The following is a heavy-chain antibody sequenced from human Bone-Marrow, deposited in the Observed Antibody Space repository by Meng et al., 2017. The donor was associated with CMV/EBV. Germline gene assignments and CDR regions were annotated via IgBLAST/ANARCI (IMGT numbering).Heavy chain of an antibody. CDR1: GFTFSSYW. V-gene: IGHV3-7*03. CDR3: ARAGAPLHIVVVPAASDAFDI. CDR2: IKQDGSEK. D-gene: IGHD2-2*01. Sequence: GGSLRLSCAASGFTFSSYWMSWVRQAPGKGLEWVANIKQDGSEKYYVDSVKGRFTISRDNAKNSLYLQMNSLRAEDTAVYYCARAGAPLHIVVVPAASDAFDIWGQGTMVTVSS. J-gene: IGHJ3*02.